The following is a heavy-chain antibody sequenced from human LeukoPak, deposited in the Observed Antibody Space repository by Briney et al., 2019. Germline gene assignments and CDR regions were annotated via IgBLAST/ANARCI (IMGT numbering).Heavy chain of an antibody. D-gene: IGHD6-19*01. CDR2: ISWNSGSI. J-gene: IGHJ4*02. V-gene: IGHV3-9*01. CDR3: AKAREEYSSGWPVFDY. Sequence: PGRSLRLSCAASGFTFDDYAMHWVRHAPGKGLEWVSGISWNSGSIGYADSVKGRFTISRDNAKNSLYLQMNSLRAEDTALYYCAKAREEYSSGWPVFDYWGQGTLVTVSS. CDR1: GFTFDDYA.